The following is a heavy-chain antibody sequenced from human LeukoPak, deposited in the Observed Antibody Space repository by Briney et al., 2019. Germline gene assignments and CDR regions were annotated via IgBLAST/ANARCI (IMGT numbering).Heavy chain of an antibody. V-gene: IGHV3-21*01. CDR2: ISSSSSYI. D-gene: IGHD6-6*01. J-gene: IGHJ5*02. Sequence: GGSLRLSCAASGFTFSSHSMNWVRQAPGKGLEWVSSISSSSSYIYYADSVKGRFTISRDNAKNSLYLQMNSLRAEDTAVYYCASEGAARRNWFDPWGQGTLVTVSS. CDR3: ASEGAARRNWFDP. CDR1: GFTFSSHS.